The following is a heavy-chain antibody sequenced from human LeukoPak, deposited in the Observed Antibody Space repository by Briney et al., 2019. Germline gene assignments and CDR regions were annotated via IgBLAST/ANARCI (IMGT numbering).Heavy chain of an antibody. CDR3: ARELWLQSLYYYYGMDV. J-gene: IGHJ6*02. Sequence: PGGSLRLSCAASGFTVSSNYMSWVRQAPGKGLEWVSVIYSGGSTYYADSVKGRFTISRDNSKNTLYFQVNSLRAEDTAVYYCARELWLQSLYYYYGMDVWGQGTTVTVSS. D-gene: IGHD5-12*01. CDR2: IYSGGST. CDR1: GFTVSSNY. V-gene: IGHV3-66*01.